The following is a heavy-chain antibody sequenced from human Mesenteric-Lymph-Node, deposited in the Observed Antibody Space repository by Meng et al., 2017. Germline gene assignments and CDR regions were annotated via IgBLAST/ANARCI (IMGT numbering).Heavy chain of an antibody. D-gene: IGHD3-22*01. Sequence: QVQRQESGPGLVKPSDTLGLTCAVSGYSISSTNWWGWIRQPPGKGLEWIGYIYYSGSTSYNPSLKSRVTMSVDTSKNQFSLNLNSVTAVDTAVYYCARNVPGTSAYYDWGQGTLVTVSS. CDR3: ARNVPGTSAYYD. J-gene: IGHJ4*02. CDR1: GYSISSTNW. CDR2: IYYSGST. V-gene: IGHV4-28*01.